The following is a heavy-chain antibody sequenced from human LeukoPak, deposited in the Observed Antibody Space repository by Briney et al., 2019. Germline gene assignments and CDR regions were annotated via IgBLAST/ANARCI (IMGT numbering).Heavy chain of an antibody. CDR3: ARDRFGEFDP. Sequence: PGGSLRLSCAASGFPFSTYSMNWVRQAPGKGLEWISYISSSTSTIYYADSVKGRFTISRDNAKNSLCLQMHSLRAEDTAVYYCARDRFGEFDPWGQGTPVTVSS. V-gene: IGHV3-48*01. CDR1: GFPFSTYS. CDR2: ISSSTSTI. J-gene: IGHJ5*02. D-gene: IGHD3-10*01.